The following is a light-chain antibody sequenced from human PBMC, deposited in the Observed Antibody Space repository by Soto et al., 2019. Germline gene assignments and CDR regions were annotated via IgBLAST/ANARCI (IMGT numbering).Light chain of an antibody. CDR3: SSYTSTTTYV. CDR2: EVS. CDR1: SSDVGGYNY. V-gene: IGLV2-14*01. Sequence: QSVLTQPASVSGSPGQSITISCTGTSSDVGGYNYVSWYQHHPGKAPKLMIYEVSDRPSGISNRFSGSKSGNTASLTISGLQAEDEADYYCSSYTSTTTYVFGTGIKVTVL. J-gene: IGLJ1*01.